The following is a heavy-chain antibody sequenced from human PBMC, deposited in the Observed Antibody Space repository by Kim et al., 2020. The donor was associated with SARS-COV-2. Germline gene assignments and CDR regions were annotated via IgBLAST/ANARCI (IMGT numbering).Heavy chain of an antibody. Sequence: ASVKVSCKASGYTFTSYAMNWVRQAPGQELEWLGWSNTKTGNPTYAQGFTGRFVFSLDTSVSTAYLQISSLKAEDTAVYCCARDPSRVRGVIPIYYYYGMDVSVQATPVTVSS. D-gene: IGHD3-10*01. CDR2: SNTKTGNP. CDR1: GYTFTSYA. J-gene: IGHJ6*02. CDR3: ARDPSRVRGVIPIYYYYGMDV. V-gene: IGHV7-4-1*02.